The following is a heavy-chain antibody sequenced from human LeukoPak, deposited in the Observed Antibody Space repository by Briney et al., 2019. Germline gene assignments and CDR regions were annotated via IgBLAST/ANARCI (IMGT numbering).Heavy chain of an antibody. CDR3: ARTSLSIAVAGPFDY. V-gene: IGHV1-18*01. J-gene: IGHJ4*02. D-gene: IGHD6-19*01. Sequence: ASVKVSCKASGYTFTSYGISWVRQAPGKGLEWMGWISAYNGNTNYAQKLQGRVTMTTDTSTSTAYMELRSLRSDDTAVYYCARTSLSIAVAGPFDYWGQGTLVTVSS. CDR1: GYTFTSYG. CDR2: ISAYNGNT.